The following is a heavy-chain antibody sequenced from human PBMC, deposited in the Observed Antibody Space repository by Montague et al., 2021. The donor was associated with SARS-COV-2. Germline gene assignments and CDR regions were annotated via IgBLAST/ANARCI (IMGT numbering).Heavy chain of an antibody. CDR3: VRGFRNGPFDV. CDR1: GSTFDDYG. D-gene: IGHD1-14*01. V-gene: IGHV3-20*03. CDR2: ITRNGDST. Sequence: SLSLSFAASGSTFDDYGMSWVRQGPGKGLEWVSGITRNGDSTDFADSVKGRFTISRDNAKNSLYLQMNSLRAEDMALYYCVRGFRNGPFDVWGQGTLVSVSS. J-gene: IGHJ4*02.